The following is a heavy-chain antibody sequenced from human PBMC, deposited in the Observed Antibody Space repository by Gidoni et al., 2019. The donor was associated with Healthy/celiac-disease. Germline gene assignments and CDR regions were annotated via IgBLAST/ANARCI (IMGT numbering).Heavy chain of an antibody. D-gene: IGHD2-15*01. Sequence: EVQLVESGGGLVQPGGSLSLSCAAYGFTFSIYWMSWVRQAPGKGLEWVANIKQDGSEKYYVDSVKGRFTISRDNAKNSLYLQMNSLRAEDTAVYYCARGMGYIDCSGGSCYAWYYFDYWGQGTLVTVSS. CDR1: GFTFSIYW. V-gene: IGHV3-7*01. J-gene: IGHJ4*02. CDR3: ARGMGYIDCSGGSCYAWYYFDY. CDR2: IKQDGSEK.